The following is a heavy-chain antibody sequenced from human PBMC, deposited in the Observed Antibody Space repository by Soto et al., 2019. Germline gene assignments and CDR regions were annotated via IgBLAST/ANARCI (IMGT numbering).Heavy chain of an antibody. CDR2: ISGSGGST. CDR1: GFTFSSYA. CDR3: AKARLPQWNGDSPNWFDP. D-gene: IGHD4-17*01. Sequence: GGSLRLSCAASGFTFSSYAMSWVRQAPGKGLEWVSAISGSGGSTYYADSVKGRFTISRDNSKNTLYLQMNSLRAEDTAVYYCAKARLPQWNGDSPNWFDPWGQGTLVTVSS. V-gene: IGHV3-23*01. J-gene: IGHJ5*02.